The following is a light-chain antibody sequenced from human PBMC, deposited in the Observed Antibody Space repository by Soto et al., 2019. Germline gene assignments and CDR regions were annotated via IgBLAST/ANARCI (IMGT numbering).Light chain of an antibody. V-gene: IGKV3-20*01. Sequence: EMILTQSPDTLSLSPGERATLSCRASQTGDSQYLAWYQQRXGQAPRXLIRGVFIREAGIPDRFSGSGAETEFTLTISRLEPEDSAVYFCQHYGYPKWTFGQGTKVDIK. J-gene: IGKJ1*01. CDR3: QHYGYPKWT. CDR1: QTGDSQY. CDR2: GVF.